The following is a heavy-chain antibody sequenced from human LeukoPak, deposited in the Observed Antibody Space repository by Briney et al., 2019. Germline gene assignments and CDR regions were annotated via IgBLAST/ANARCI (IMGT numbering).Heavy chain of an antibody. V-gene: IGHV1-2*06. Sequence: ASVKVSCKASGYTFTGYYMHWVRQAPGQGLEWMGRINPNSGGTNYAQKLQGRVTMTRDTSIRTAYMELSRLRSDDTAVYYCARGSPRVIDYWGQGTLVTVSS. CDR2: INPNSGGT. D-gene: IGHD2-21*01. J-gene: IGHJ4*02. CDR1: GYTFTGYY. CDR3: ARGSPRVIDY.